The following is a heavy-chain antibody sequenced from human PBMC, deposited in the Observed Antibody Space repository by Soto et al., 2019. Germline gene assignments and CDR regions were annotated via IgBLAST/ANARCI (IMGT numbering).Heavy chain of an antibody. V-gene: IGHV3-23*01. Sequence: EVQLLESGGALVQPGGSLRLSCTTSGFTFSSYAMGWVRQAPGKGLEWVSGISGDGGSTYYGDSVKGRLTMSRYNSTSTKYLHMSSLRADDTAVYYCAKGRWTYGGSWDPFDYWGQGTLVTVSS. CDR1: GFTFSSYA. D-gene: IGHD2-15*01. CDR3: AKGRWTYGGSWDPFDY. J-gene: IGHJ4*02. CDR2: ISGDGGST.